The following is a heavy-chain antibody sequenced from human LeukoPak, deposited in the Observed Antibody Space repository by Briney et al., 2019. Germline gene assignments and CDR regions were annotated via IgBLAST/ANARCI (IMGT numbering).Heavy chain of an antibody. V-gene: IGHV3-23*01. CDR2: ISGSGGST. D-gene: IGHD6-13*01. J-gene: IGHJ4*02. Sequence: HPGGSLRLSCAASGFTFSSYAMSRVRQAPGKGLEWVSAISGSGGSTYYADSVKGRFTISRDNSKNTLYLQMNSLRAEDTAVYYCAKARIAAAGKAWRYPFDYWGQGTLVTVSS. CDR3: AKARIAAAGKAWRYPFDY. CDR1: GFTFSSYA.